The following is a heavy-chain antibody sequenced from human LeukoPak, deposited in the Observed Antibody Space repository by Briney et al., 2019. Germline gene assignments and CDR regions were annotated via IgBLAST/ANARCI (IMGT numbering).Heavy chain of an antibody. Sequence: GGSLRLSCAASGFTFSSYGMHWVRQAPGKGLEWVAVISYDGSSKYYADSVKGRFTISRDNSKNTLYLQMNSLRAEDTAVYYCARGGSMYYYYGMDVWGQGTTVTVSS. J-gene: IGHJ6*02. CDR3: ARGGSMYYYYGMDV. V-gene: IGHV3-30*03. D-gene: IGHD3-10*01. CDR1: GFTFSSYG. CDR2: ISYDGSSK.